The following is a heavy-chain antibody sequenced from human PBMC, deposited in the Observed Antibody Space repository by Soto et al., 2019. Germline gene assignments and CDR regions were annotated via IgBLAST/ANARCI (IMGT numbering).Heavy chain of an antibody. J-gene: IGHJ4*02. D-gene: IGHD3-3*01. CDR3: AKGYYDFWSIYYEGYFDY. CDR2: TSYDGNNK. Sequence: GGSLRLSCAASGFTFNTYAMHWVRQAPGRGLEWLAVTSYDGNNKFYGDSVKGRFTISRDNSNDTLYLQMDSLRPEDTAVYYSAKGYYDFWSIYYEGYFDYWGQGTPVTVSS. CDR1: GFTFNTYA. V-gene: IGHV3-30*18.